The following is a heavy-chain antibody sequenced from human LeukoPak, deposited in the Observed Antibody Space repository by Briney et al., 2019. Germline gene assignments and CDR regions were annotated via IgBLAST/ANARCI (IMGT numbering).Heavy chain of an antibody. Sequence: SVKVSCKASGGTFSSYAISWVRQAPGQGLEWMGGIIPIFGTANYARKFQGRVTITADESTSTAYMELSSLRSEDTAVYYCARDRLGVLTGYFDYWGQGTLVTVSS. CDR3: ARDRLGVLTGYFDY. J-gene: IGHJ4*02. CDR2: IIPIFGTA. V-gene: IGHV1-69*13. D-gene: IGHD3-9*01. CDR1: GGTFSSYA.